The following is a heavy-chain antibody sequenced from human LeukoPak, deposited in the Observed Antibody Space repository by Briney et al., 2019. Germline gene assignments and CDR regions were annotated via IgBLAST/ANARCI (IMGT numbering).Heavy chain of an antibody. J-gene: IGHJ6*03. Sequence: SETLSLTCTVSGGSISSYYWSWIRQPAGKGLEWIGRIYTSGSTNYNTSLRSRVTMSVDTSKNQFSLKLSSVTAADTAAYYCARVRSIAARRYYMDVWGKGTTVTVSS. CDR2: IYTSGST. CDR1: GGSISSYY. V-gene: IGHV4-4*07. D-gene: IGHD6-6*01. CDR3: ARVRSIAARRYYMDV.